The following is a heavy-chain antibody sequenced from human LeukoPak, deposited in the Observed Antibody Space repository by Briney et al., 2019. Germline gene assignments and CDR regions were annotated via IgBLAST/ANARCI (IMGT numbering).Heavy chain of an antibody. V-gene: IGHV4-4*07. J-gene: IGHJ4*02. CDR1: GGSISSYY. Sequence: LPETLSLTCTVSGGSISSYYWSWIRQPAGKGLEWIGRIYSSGSTSYNPSLKSRVTLSVDTSKNQFSLKLTSVTAADTAVYFCARGPVAATGSGFDYWGQGTLVTVSS. CDR2: IYSSGST. CDR3: ARGPVAATGSGFDY. D-gene: IGHD3-10*01.